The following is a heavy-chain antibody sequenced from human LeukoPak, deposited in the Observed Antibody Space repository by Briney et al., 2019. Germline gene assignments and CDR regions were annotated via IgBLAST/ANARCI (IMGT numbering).Heavy chain of an antibody. CDR3: ARDGPFYSYGPLHPET. Sequence: SETLSLTCTVSGGSISSGYYWGWIRQPPGKGLEWFGSIYHSGSTYYNPSLKSRVTISVDTSKNQFSLKLSSVTAADTAVYYCARDGPFYSYGPLHPETWGQGTLVTVSS. CDR1: GGSISSGYY. CDR2: IYHSGST. V-gene: IGHV4-38-2*02. J-gene: IGHJ5*02. D-gene: IGHD5-18*01.